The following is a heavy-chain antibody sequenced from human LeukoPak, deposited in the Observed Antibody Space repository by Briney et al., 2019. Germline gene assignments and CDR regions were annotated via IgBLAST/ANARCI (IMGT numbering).Heavy chain of an antibody. CDR2: IWYDGSNK. Sequence: PGRSLRLSCAATGVTFSSYGMHLVRQAPGKGLEWVAVIWYDGSNKYYADSVKGRFTISRDNSKNTLYLQMNSLRAEDTAVYYCARDPVNTWGQGTLVTVSS. V-gene: IGHV3-33*01. CDR3: ARDPVNT. CDR1: GVTFSSYG. J-gene: IGHJ5*02.